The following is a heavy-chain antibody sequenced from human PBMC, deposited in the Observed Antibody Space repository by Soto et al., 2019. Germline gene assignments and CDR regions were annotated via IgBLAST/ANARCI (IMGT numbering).Heavy chain of an antibody. V-gene: IGHV3-11*05. J-gene: IGHJ4*02. CDR1: GFTFSDYY. CDR2: SSDSGTFT. Sequence: PGWSLRLSCAASGFTFSDYYMSWIRQAPGKGLEWLSYSSDSGTFTRYADSVKGRFSISRDISKNQFSLQLSSVTAADTAVYYCARVSIPYYYHTSGQFYFDYWGQGALVTVSS. CDR3: ARVSIPYYYHTSGQFYFDY. D-gene: IGHD3-22*01.